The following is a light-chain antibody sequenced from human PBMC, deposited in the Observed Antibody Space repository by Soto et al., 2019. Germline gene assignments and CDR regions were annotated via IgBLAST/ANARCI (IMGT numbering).Light chain of an antibody. CDR3: MQALQSPRT. V-gene: IGKV2-28*01. CDR2: LGS. CDR1: QPLLHSNGFNY. J-gene: IGKJ2*02. Sequence: DVVMAQSPLSLPVPPGEPASISCRSSQPLLHSNGFNYLDWYLQRPGQSPQLLIFLGSTRASGVPDRFSGSGSGTDFTLKISRVEAEDVGVYYCMQALQSPRTFGKGTKVDIK.